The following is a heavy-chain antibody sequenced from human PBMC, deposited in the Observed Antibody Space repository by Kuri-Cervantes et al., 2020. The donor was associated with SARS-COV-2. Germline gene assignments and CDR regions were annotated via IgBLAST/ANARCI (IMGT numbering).Heavy chain of an antibody. CDR1: GGSFRGYY. Sequence: ESLKISCAVYGGSFRGYYWNWIRQPPGKGLEWIGEIIHGGRSNYNPSLKSRVTMSLDTSKNQVTLRVKSVTAADTAVYYCARGGGSSPYWGQGTLVTVSS. D-gene: IGHD1-26*01. CDR2: IIHGGRS. J-gene: IGHJ4*02. V-gene: IGHV4-34*01. CDR3: ARGGGSSPY.